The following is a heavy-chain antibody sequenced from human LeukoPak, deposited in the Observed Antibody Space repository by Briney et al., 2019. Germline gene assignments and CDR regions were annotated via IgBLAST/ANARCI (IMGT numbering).Heavy chain of an antibody. CDR3: ARDRRYYDSSAYIRGFDY. CDR1: GGSISSYY. D-gene: IGHD3-22*01. J-gene: IGHJ4*02. CDR2: VYTSGST. Sequence: SETLSLTCTVSGGSISSYYWSWIRQPAGKGLEWIGRVYTSGSTNYNPSLKSRVTISVDKSKNQFSLNLSSVTAADTAVYYRARDRRYYDSSAYIRGFDYWGQGTLVTVSS. V-gene: IGHV4-4*07.